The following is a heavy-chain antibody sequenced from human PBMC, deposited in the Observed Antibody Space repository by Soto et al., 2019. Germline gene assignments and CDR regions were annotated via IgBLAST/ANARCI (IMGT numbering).Heavy chain of an antibody. CDR1: GYSFTNYW. J-gene: IGHJ5*02. CDR3: ARHNRYSSTWFERWFDP. Sequence: GEALKISCQGSGYSFTNYWVGWVRQIPGRGLKWMGIIHPGDSDTRYSPFFQGQVTISADKSISTAYLQWSSLKASDTAMYYCARHNRYSSTWFERWFDPWRQGTLVPVSS. D-gene: IGHD6-13*01. CDR2: IHPGDSDT. V-gene: IGHV5-51*01.